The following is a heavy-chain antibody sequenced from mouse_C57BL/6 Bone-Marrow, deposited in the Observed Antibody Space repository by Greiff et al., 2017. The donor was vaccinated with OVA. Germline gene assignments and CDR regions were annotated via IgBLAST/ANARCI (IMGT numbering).Heavy chain of an antibody. V-gene: IGHV1-72*01. CDR3: ASEHYYGSSPYWYFDV. D-gene: IGHD1-1*01. J-gene: IGHJ1*03. CDR2: IDPNSGGT. CDR1: GYTFTSYW. Sequence: QVQLQQPGAELVKPGASVKLSCKASGYTFTSYWMHWVKQRPGRGLEWIGRIDPNSGGTKYNEKFKSKATLTVDKPSSTAYMQLSSLTSDDSSVYYCASEHYYGSSPYWYFDVWGTGTTVTVSS.